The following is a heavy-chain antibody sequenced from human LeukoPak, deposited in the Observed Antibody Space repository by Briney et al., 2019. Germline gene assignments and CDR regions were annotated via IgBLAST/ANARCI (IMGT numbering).Heavy chain of an antibody. CDR2: IRFDGSNK. CDR1: GFSFSSYG. J-gene: IGHJ4*02. V-gene: IGHV3-30*02. Sequence: GGSLRLSCAASGFSFSSYGMHWVRQAPGKGLEWVAFIRFDGSNKYHADSVKGRFTISRDNSKNTLYLQMNSLRAEDTAVYYCEAKSNFDYWGQGTLVTVSS. CDR3: EAKSNFDY.